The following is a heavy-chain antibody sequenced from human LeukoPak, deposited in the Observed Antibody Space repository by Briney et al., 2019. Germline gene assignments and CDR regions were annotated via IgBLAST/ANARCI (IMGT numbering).Heavy chain of an antibody. V-gene: IGHV4-38-2*01. CDR1: GYSISSGYY. Sequence: PSETLSLTCAVAGYSISSGYYWGWSRQPPGKGREWIGSIYHSGSTYYNPSLKSRVTISVDTSKNQFSLNLSSVTAADTAVYYCARHRDGYQFDYWGQRTLVTVSS. J-gene: IGHJ4*02. D-gene: IGHD6-13*01. CDR3: ARHRDGYQFDY. CDR2: IYHSGST.